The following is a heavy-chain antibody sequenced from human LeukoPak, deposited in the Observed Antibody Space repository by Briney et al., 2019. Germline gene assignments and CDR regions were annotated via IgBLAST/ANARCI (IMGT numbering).Heavy chain of an antibody. J-gene: IGHJ4*02. CDR2: MYSGGST. D-gene: IGHD3-3*01. CDR3: AKEIFGVVPQFDY. CDR1: GFTVSSNY. V-gene: IGHV3-66*01. Sequence: GGSLRLSCAASGFTVSSNYMSWVRQAPGKGLEWVSIMYSGGSTNYAGSVKGRFTISRDSSKNTLYLQMNSLRAEDTAVYYCAKEIFGVVPQFDYWGQGTLVTVSS.